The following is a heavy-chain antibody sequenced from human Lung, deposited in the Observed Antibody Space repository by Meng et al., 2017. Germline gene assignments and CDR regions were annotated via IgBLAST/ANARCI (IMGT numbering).Heavy chain of an antibody. J-gene: IGHJ4*02. V-gene: IGHV4-4*02. CDR3: GRDQGRELINH. CDR1: GDSISSNSW. D-gene: IGHD1-7*01. Sequence: QVQLQESGPGLVKPSGTLSLTCTVSGDSISSNSWWSWGRQPPGEGREWIGEVYHRGDTNYNPSLKSRVDISVDKSKNQFYLSMFSVTAADTAVYYCGRDQGRELINHWGQGTLVTVSS. CDR2: VYHRGDT.